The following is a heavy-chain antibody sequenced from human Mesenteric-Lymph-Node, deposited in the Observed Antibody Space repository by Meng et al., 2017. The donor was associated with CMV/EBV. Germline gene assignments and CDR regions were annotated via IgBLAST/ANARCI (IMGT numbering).Heavy chain of an antibody. Sequence: GESLKISCKGSGYIFSNYWIGWVRQMPGKGLEWMGIIYPGDSDTRYSPSFQGQVTISADKSINTAYLQWSSLKASDTAMYYCARYPSLSYYAMDVWGQGTTVTVSS. CDR2: IYPGDSDT. CDR3: ARYPSLSYYAMDV. J-gene: IGHJ6*02. V-gene: IGHV5-51*01. CDR1: GYIFSNYW.